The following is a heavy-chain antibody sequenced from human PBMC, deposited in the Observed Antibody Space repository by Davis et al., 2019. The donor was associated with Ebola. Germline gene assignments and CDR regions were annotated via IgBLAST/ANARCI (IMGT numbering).Heavy chain of an antibody. V-gene: IGHV1-18*04. CDR2: ISAYNGNT. D-gene: IGHD1-26*01. Sequence: ASVKVSCKASGYTFTTYGINWVRQAPGQGLEWMGWISAYNGNTNYAQKLQGRVTMTTDTSTSTAYMELRSLRSDDTAVYYCARNSGSYHEMVDYYYYGMDVWGQGTTVTVSS. CDR1: GYTFTTYG. CDR3: ARNSGSYHEMVDYYYYGMDV. J-gene: IGHJ6*02.